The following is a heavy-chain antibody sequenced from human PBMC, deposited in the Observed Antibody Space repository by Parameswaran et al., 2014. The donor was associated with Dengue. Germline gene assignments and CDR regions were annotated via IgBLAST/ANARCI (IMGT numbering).Heavy chain of an antibody. CDR2: INPNTGDT. J-gene: IGHJ4*02. Sequence: WVRQAPGQGLEWMGWINPNTGDTNYAQKFQGRVTMTRDTSITTAYMELTRLKSDDTAVYFCARDKYSGSFLTHYYFHYWGQGALVTVSS. D-gene: IGHD1-26*01. V-gene: IGHV1-2*02. CDR3: ARDKYSGSFLTHYYFHY.